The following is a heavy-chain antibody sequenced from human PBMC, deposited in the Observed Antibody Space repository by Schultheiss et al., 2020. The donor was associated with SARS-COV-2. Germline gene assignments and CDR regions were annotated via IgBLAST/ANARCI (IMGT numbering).Heavy chain of an antibody. CDR1: GFTFSSYG. CDR2: ISYDGSNK. V-gene: IGHV3-30*18. Sequence: GESLKISCAASGFTFSSYGMHWVRQAPGKGPEWVAVISYDGSNKYYADSVKGRFTISRDNSKNTLYLQMNSLRAEDTAVYYCAKDMALVATNPDDAFDIWGQGTMVTVSS. D-gene: IGHD5-12*01. CDR3: AKDMALVATNPDDAFDI. J-gene: IGHJ3*02.